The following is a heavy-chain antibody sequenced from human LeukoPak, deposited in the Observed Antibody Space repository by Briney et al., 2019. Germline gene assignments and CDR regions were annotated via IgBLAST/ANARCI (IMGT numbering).Heavy chain of an antibody. CDR1: GFTFSSYA. CDR2: ISGSGGST. V-gene: IGHV3-23*01. D-gene: IGHD2-21*02. J-gene: IGHJ4*02. CDR3: ARGVVVTAFDY. Sequence: GGSLRLSCAASGFTFSSYAMSWVRQAPGKGLEWVSGISGSGGSTYYADSVKGRFIISRDNSKNTLYLQMNSLRAEDTAVYYCARGVVVTAFDYWGQGTLVTVSS.